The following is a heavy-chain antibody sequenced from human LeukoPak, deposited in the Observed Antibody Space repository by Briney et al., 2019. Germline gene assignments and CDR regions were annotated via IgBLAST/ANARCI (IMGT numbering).Heavy chain of an antibody. V-gene: IGHV3-23*01. CDR2: ISGSGGST. CDR3: AKDPDYYGTPHAFDI. J-gene: IGHJ3*02. Sequence: PGGSLRLSCAASGFTFSSYAMSWVRKAPGQGLEWVSAISGSGGSTYYADSVKGRFTISRGNSKNTLYLQMNSLRAEDTAVYYCAKDPDYYGTPHAFDIWGQGTMVTVSS. CDR1: GFTFSSYA. D-gene: IGHD3-10*01.